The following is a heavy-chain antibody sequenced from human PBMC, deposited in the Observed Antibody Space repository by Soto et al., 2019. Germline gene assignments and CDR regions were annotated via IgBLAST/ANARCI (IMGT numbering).Heavy chain of an antibody. Sequence: QVQLVQSGAEVKKPGSSVKVSCKASGGTFSSYTISWVRQAPGQGLGWMGRIIPILGIANYAQKFQGRVTITADKSTSTAYMELSSLRSEDTAVYYCARSTTALDFDYWGQGTLVTVSS. CDR1: GGTFSSYT. V-gene: IGHV1-69*02. CDR2: IIPILGIA. CDR3: ARSTTALDFDY. J-gene: IGHJ4*02. D-gene: IGHD4-17*01.